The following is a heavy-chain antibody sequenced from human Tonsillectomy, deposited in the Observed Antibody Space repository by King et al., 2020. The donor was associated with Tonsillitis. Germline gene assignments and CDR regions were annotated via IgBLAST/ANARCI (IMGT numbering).Heavy chain of an antibody. Sequence: VQLVESGGGLVQPGGSLRLSCAASGFTFSSSTMSWVRQAPGRGLEWVSVFYGGGSTTSYADSVKGRFTISRDNSKNTLYLQMNSLRADDTAIYYCVKGRWAENWGQGALGTVSS. J-gene: IGHJ4*02. CDR3: VKGRWAEN. CDR1: GFTFSSST. V-gene: IGHV3-23*03. D-gene: IGHD1-26*01. CDR2: FYGGGSTT.